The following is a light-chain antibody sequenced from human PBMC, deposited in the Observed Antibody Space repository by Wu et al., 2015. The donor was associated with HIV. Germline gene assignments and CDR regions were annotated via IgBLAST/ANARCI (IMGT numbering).Light chain of an antibody. J-gene: IGKJ1*01. CDR3: QQYNDWPRT. CDR1: QSVSSN. Sequence: ETVMTQSPATLSVSPGERATLSCRASQSVSSNLAWYQQKPGQPPRLVIQGASTRATDVPARFSGSGSGTEFTLTINSMQSVDFAVYYCQQYNDWPRTFGQGTKVEIK. CDR2: GAS. V-gene: IGKV3-15*01.